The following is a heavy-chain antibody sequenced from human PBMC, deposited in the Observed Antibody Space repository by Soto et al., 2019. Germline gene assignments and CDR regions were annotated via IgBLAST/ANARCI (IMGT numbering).Heavy chain of an antibody. V-gene: IGHV1-3*05. CDR1: GYTFSTYA. J-gene: IGHJ4*02. D-gene: IGHD3-10*01. CDR3: ARGNVRGGCLDY. CDR2: CNGGNGNI. Sequence: QVQHVQSGAEERKPGASVKVSCKASGYTFSTYAMHWVRRAPGQSLEWMGWCNGGNGNIKYSQKFEGRVTITTDTAASTAYMELNMLRSEDTAVYYCARGNVRGGCLDYWGQGTLVSVSS.